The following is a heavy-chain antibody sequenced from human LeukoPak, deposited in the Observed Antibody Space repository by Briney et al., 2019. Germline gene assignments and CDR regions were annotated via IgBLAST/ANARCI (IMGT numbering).Heavy chain of an antibody. CDR3: AKDDWQWLVDY. CDR1: GFTFSSYA. J-gene: IGHJ4*02. D-gene: IGHD6-19*01. V-gene: IGHV3-23*01. CDR2: ISGSGGST. Sequence: GGGLRLSCAASGFTFSSYALSWGRQAPGEGLEWVSAISGSGGSTYCADSVKGRFTISRDNSKNTLYLQMNSLRAEDTAVYYCAKDDWQWLVDYGGQGTLVTVSS.